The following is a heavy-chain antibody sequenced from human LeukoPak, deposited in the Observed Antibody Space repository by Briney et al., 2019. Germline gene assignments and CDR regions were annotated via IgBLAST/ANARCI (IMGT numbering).Heavy chain of an antibody. CDR1: GGSISSYY. J-gene: IGHJ4*02. D-gene: IGHD4-17*01. Sequence: PSETLSLTCTVSGGSISSYYWSWIRQPPGKGLEWIGYIYYSGSTNYNPSLKSRVTISVDTSKNQFSLKLSSVTAADTAVYHCARQEVTISYYFDYWGQGALATVSS. CDR2: IYYSGST. V-gene: IGHV4-59*08. CDR3: ARQEVTISYYFDY.